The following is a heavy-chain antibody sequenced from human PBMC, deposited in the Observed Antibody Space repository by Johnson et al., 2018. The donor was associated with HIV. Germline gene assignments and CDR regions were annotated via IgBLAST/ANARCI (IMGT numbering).Heavy chain of an antibody. CDR2: ISGSGGST. CDR1: GFTFSNAW. J-gene: IGHJ3*02. CDR3: ARDGGRI. D-gene: IGHD3-16*01. Sequence: VQLVESGGDLVQPGGSLRLSCAASGFTFSNAWMSWVRQAPGKGLEWVSAISGSGGSTGYADSVKGRFTISRDNAKNSLYLQMNSLRVEDTALYYCARDGGRIWGQGTMVTVSS. V-gene: IGHV3-20*04.